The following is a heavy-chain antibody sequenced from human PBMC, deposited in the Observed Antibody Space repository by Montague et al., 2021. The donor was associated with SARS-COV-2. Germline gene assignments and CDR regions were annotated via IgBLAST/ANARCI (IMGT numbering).Heavy chain of an antibody. V-gene: IGHV4-4*02. CDR1: GASVSSTNW. Sequence: SETLSLTCTVSGASVSSTNWWSWVRQPPGKGLEWVGEISHRGTANYSPSLKSRATMSVDESGDQFFLKLSSVTAADTAVYYRARFSYDNTGYPRGFDFWGQGALVTVSS. CDR3: ARFSYDNTGYPRGFDF. D-gene: IGHD3-22*01. J-gene: IGHJ4*02. CDR2: ISHRGTA.